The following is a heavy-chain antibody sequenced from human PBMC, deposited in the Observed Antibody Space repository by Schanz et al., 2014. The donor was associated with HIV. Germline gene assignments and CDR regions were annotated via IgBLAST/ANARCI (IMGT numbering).Heavy chain of an antibody. Sequence: QVQLVESGRGVVQPGRSLRLSCAAAGFTFSSYGMHWVRQAPGKGLEWVAVIWNDGTNEYYADSGKGRFTISRDNSKNTLYLQMNSLRAEDTAVYYCARDRITGMTTTNAFEIWGQGTMVTVSS. CDR1: GFTFSSYG. V-gene: IGHV3-33*01. CDR2: IWNDGTNE. J-gene: IGHJ3*02. CDR3: ARDRITGMTTTNAFEI. D-gene: IGHD4-17*01.